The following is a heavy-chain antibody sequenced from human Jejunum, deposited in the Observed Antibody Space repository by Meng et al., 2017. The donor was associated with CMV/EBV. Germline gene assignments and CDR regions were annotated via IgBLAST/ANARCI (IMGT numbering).Heavy chain of an antibody. V-gene: IGHV3-33*01. CDR1: GFPCNSYG. J-gene: IGHJ4*02. CDR3: ARDVGGADSG. D-gene: IGHD2-21*02. CDR2: LWYDGSRK. Sequence: RSCAASGFPCNSYGIHWVRQFPGKGLEWVAVLWYDGSRKYFADSVQGRFSISRDDSKNTVYLQMNTLRVEDTAMYYCARDVGGADSGWGQGTLVTVSS.